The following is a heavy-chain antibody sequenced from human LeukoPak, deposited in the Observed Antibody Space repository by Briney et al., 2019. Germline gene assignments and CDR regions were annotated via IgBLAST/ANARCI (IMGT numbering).Heavy chain of an antibody. D-gene: IGHD4-23*01. J-gene: IGHJ4*02. V-gene: IGHV4-39*07. Sequence: SETLSLTCTGSGGSINSGNYYWAWIRQPPGKGLEWIGSLHYSGSTYYNPSLKSPVTISVDTSNNQFSLKLSSVIAADTAVYFCARDYGGNGYFDLWGQGTLVTVSS. CDR2: LHYSGST. CDR1: GGSINSGNYY. CDR3: ARDYGGNGYFDL.